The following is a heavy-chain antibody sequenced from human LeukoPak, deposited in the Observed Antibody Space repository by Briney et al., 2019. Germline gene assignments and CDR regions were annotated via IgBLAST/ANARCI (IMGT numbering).Heavy chain of an antibody. CDR1: GGSISSYY. V-gene: IGHV3-30*18. Sequence: LSLTCTVSGGSISSYYWSWVRQAPGKGLEWVAVISYDRSNKYYADSVKGRFTISRDNSKNTLYLQMNSLRAEDTAVYYCAKRGGSYWFDPWGQGTLVTVSS. CDR2: ISYDRSNK. J-gene: IGHJ5*02. D-gene: IGHD1-26*01. CDR3: AKRGGSYWFDP.